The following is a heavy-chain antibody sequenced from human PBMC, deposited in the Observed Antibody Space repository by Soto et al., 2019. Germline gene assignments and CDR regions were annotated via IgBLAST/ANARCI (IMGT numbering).Heavy chain of an antibody. CDR1: GYSFTSYW. D-gene: IGHD6-19*01. CDR3: ARTLVAVANSPFMDV. J-gene: IGHJ6*02. CDR2: IYPGDSDT. V-gene: IGHV5-51*01. Sequence: GESLKISCKGSGYSFTSYWIGWVRQMPGKGLEWMGIIYPGDSDTRYSPSFQGQVTISADKSISTAYLQWSSLKASDTAMYYCARTLVAVANSPFMDVWGQGTTVTVSS.